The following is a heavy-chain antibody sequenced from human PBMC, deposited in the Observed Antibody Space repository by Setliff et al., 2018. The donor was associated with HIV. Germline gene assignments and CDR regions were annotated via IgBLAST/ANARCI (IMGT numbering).Heavy chain of an antibody. CDR3: ARQGSWLDS. V-gene: IGHV4-59*08. CDR1: GGSISSYY. CDR2: SHNNGNT. D-gene: IGHD2-15*01. J-gene: IGHJ5*01. Sequence: SETLSLTCTVSGGSISSYYWSWIRQPPGEGLEWIGYSHNNGNTHYNPSLKSRVTISVDTSKNHVSLRLNSVTAADTAVYYCARQGSWLDSWGQETLVTVSS.